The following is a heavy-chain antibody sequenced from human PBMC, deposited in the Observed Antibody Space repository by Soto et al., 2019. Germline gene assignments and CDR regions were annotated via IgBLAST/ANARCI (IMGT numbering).Heavy chain of an antibody. Sequence: EVQLVESGGGLVQPGGSLRLSYVASGFTFISSFMGWVRQAPGKGLEWVANINQDGGGTYYVDSVEGRFTISRDNAKDSLYLQMNSLRGEDTAVYYCARYFRGSGRYFFDYWGQGTLVTVSS. J-gene: IGHJ4*02. CDR3: ARYFRGSGRYFFDY. D-gene: IGHD6-19*01. CDR1: GFTFISSF. V-gene: IGHV3-7*03. CDR2: INQDGGGT.